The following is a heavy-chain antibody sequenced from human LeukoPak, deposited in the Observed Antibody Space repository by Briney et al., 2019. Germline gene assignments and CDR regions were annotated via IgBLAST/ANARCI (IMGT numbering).Heavy chain of an antibody. D-gene: IGHD3-22*01. CDR2: IYWNDDK. CDR1: GFSLSTRGVG. V-gene: IGHV2-5*01. J-gene: IGHJ4*02. Sequence: SGPTLVNPTQTLTLTCTCTGFSLSTRGVGVGWIRQPPGKALEWLALIYWNDDKRYSPSLKSRLTITKDTSKNQVVLTMTNMDPVDTATYYCAHIKYYYDSSGYYYDYWGQGTLVTVSS. CDR3: AHIKYYYDSSGYYYDY.